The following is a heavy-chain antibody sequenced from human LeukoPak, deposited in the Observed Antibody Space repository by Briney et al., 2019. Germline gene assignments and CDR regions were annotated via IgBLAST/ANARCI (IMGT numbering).Heavy chain of an antibody. Sequence: GGSLRLSCAASGFTFNNYGMNWVRQAPGKGLEWVSSISNTGGSTYDADSVKGRFTISRDNSKNTLYLQMNSLRAEDTAVYYCAKAPGYYYYYGMDVWGHGTTVTVSS. CDR1: GFTFNNYG. CDR3: AKAPGYYYYYGMDV. V-gene: IGHV3-23*01. CDR2: ISNTGGST. J-gene: IGHJ6*02.